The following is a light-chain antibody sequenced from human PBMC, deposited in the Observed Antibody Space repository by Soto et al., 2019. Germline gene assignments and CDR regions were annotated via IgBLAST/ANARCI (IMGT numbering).Light chain of an antibody. CDR3: QQYNSYPL. CDR1: QSISSW. CDR2: DAS. V-gene: IGKV1-5*01. Sequence: DIQMTQSPSTLSASVGDRVTITCRASQSISSWLAWYQQKPGKAPKLLIYDASSLESGVTSRFSGSGSGTEFTLTISSLQPDDFATYYCQQYNSYPLFGQGTKVDIK. J-gene: IGKJ1*01.